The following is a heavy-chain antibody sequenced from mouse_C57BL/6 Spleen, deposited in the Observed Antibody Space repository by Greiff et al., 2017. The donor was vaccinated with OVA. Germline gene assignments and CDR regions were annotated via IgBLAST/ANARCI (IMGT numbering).Heavy chain of an antibody. CDR1: GFTFSSYA. Sequence: EVKLMESGGGLVKPGGSLKLSCAASGFTFSSYAMSWVRQTPEKRLEWVATISDGGSYTYYPDNVKGRFTISRDNAKNNLYLQMSHLKSEDTAMYYCARGGTMITTFDVWGTGTTVTVSS. J-gene: IGHJ1*03. CDR2: ISDGGSYT. D-gene: IGHD2-4*01. V-gene: IGHV5-4*03. CDR3: ARGGTMITTFDV.